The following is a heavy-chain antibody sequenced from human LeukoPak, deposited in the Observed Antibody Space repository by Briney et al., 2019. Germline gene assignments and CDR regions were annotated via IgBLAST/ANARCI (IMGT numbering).Heavy chain of an antibody. J-gene: IGHJ4*02. V-gene: IGHV3-7*01. CDR2: IKQDGSEK. CDR1: GFTFSSYA. D-gene: IGHD1-26*01. CDR3: ARAGGSYRLDY. Sequence: GGSLRLSCAASGFTFSSYALSRVRQAPGKGLEWVANIKQDGSEKYYVDSVKGRFTISRDNAKNSLYLQMNSLRAEDTAVYYCARAGGSYRLDYWGQGTLVTVSS.